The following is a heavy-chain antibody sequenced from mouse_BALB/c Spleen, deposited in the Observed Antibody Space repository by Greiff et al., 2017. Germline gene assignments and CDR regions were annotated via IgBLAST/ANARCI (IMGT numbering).Heavy chain of an antibody. CDR1: GYAFSSSW. D-gene: IGHD1-1*01. V-gene: IGHV1-82*01. Sequence: QVQLQQSGPELVKPGASVKISCKASGYAFSSSWMNWVKQRPGQGLEWIGRIYPGDGDTNYNGKFKGKATLTADKSSSTAYMQLSSLTSVDSAVYFCARSGDYGSSYAMDYWGQGTSVTVSS. J-gene: IGHJ4*01. CDR2: IYPGDGDT. CDR3: ARSGDYGSSYAMDY.